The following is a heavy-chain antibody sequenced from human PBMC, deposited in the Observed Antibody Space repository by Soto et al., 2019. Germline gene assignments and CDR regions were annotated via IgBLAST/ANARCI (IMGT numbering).Heavy chain of an antibody. J-gene: IGHJ5*02. CDR2: INHRGST. CDR3: ARTDIVTTNGFDP. V-gene: IGHV4-34*02. D-gene: IGHD5-12*01. CDR1: GESFIGYY. Sequence: QVHLQQWGAGLLKPSETLSLTCAVYGESFIGYYWTWIRQPPGKGLEWIGEINHRGSTNYNPSLKSPVTISIDTSKNQFSLKLSSVTAADTSVYYCARTDIVTTNGFDPWGQGTLVTVSS.